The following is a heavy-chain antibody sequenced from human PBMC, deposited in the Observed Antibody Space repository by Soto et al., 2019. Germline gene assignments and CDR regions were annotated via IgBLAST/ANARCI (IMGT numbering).Heavy chain of an antibody. Sequence: QITLKESGPTLVKPTQTLTLTCTFSGFSRSTSGVAVAWILQPPGNALEWLALIFWDDDKHYSPSLKSRLTITQDTSYNQVVLILTNMDPVDTATYYCVHRAAAHSYYFDYWGQGTMVTVSA. CDR1: GFSRSTSGVA. D-gene: IGHD6-13*01. V-gene: IGHV2-5*02. CDR2: IFWDDDK. CDR3: VHRAAAHSYYFDY. J-gene: IGHJ4*02.